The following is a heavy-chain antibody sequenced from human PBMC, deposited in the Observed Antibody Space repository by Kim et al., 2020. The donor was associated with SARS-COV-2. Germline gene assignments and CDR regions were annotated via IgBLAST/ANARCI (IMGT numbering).Heavy chain of an antibody. Sequence: GGSLRLSCAASGFTFSSYAMSWVRQAPGKGLEWVSAISGSGGSTYYADSVKGRFTISRDNSKNTLYLQMNSLRAEDTAVYYCAKGEITMVRGVIQYYYGMDVWGQGTTVTVSS. CDR2: ISGSGGST. J-gene: IGHJ6*02. D-gene: IGHD3-10*01. CDR1: GFTFSSYA. CDR3: AKGEITMVRGVIQYYYGMDV. V-gene: IGHV3-23*01.